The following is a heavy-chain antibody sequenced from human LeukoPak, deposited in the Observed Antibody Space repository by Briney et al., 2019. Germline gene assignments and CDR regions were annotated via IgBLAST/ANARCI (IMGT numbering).Heavy chain of an antibody. J-gene: IGHJ5*02. D-gene: IGHD3/OR15-3a*01. Sequence: GGSLRLSCSASGFTFSSCSMFWVRQAPGKGLESISVISNYGGSTSYADSVKGRFTISRDNSKNTLYLQMNSLRAEDTAVYYCAKMIALWFFAWGQGTLVTVSS. CDR3: AKMIALWFFA. CDR1: GFTFSSCS. V-gene: IGHV3-64*04. CDR2: ISNYGGST.